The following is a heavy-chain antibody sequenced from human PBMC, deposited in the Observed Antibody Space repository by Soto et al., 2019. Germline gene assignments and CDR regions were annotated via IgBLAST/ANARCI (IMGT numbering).Heavy chain of an antibody. CDR3: ASHDPGARFDP. V-gene: IGHV1-2*02. D-gene: IGHD1-1*01. J-gene: IGHJ5*02. CDR1: RYIFTAYF. CDR2: INPNNGAT. Sequence: QVQLVQSGAEVKKPGASVKVSCKAPRYIFTAYFMHWVRQAPGQGLEWMGWINPNNGATHYGLSFQGRVTMTRDTSIITAYLELSSLRSDDTAVYYCASHDPGARFDPWGQGTLVIVSS.